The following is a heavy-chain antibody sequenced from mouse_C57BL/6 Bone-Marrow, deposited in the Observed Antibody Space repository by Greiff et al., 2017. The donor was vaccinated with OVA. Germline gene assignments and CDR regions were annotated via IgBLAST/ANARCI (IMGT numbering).Heavy chain of an antibody. J-gene: IGHJ2*01. D-gene: IGHD1-1*01. Sequence: QVQLQQPGAELVRPGSSVKLSCKASGYTFTSYWMHWVKQRPIQGLEWIGNIDPSDSETHYNQKFKDKATLTVDKSSSTAYMQLSSLTSEDSAVYYCASFYYYGSRHFDYWGQGTTLTVSS. CDR2: IDPSDSET. CDR3: ASFYYYGSRHFDY. V-gene: IGHV1-52*01. CDR1: GYTFTSYW.